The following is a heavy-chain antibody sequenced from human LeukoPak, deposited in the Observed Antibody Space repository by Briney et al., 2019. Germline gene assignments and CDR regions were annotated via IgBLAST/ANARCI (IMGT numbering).Heavy chain of an antibody. V-gene: IGHV4-38-2*02. CDR1: GYSISSGYY. J-gene: IGHJ6*02. CDR2: ISHSGNT. Sequence: SETLSLICTVSGYSISSGYYWGWIRQPPGKGLEWIGSISHSGNTYYSPSLKSRVTISVDTSKNQFSLRLSSVTAADTAVYYCARHAGDYYDSSGYLSYYYGMDVWGQGTTVTVSS. D-gene: IGHD3-22*01. CDR3: ARHAGDYYDSSGYLSYYYGMDV.